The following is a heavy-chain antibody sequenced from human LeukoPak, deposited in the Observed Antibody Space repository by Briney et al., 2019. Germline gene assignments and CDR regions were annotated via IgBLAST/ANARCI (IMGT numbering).Heavy chain of an antibody. D-gene: IGHD5-24*01. J-gene: IGHJ4*02. CDR1: GGSISSYY. CDR3: ARHSGWLQPYYFDY. CDR2: IYYSGST. V-gene: IGHV4-59*08. Sequence: SETLSPTCTVSGGSISSYYWSWIRQPPGKGLEWIGYIYYSGSTNYNPSLKSRVTISVDTSKNQFSLKLSSVTAADTAVYYCARHSGWLQPYYFDYWGQGTLVTVSS.